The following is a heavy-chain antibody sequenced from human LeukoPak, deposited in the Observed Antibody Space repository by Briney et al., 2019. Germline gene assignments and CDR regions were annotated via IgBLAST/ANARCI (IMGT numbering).Heavy chain of an antibody. CDR1: GFTFSSYG. D-gene: IGHD6-13*01. J-gene: IGHJ4*02. CDR3: AKDYYGSSWALDY. V-gene: IGHV3-30*02. CDR2: IRYDGSNK. Sequence: GGSLRLSCAASGFTFSSYGMHWVRQAPGKGLEWVAFIRYDGSNKYYADSVKGRFTISRDNSKNTLHLQMNSLRAEDTAVYYCAKDYYGSSWALDYWGQGTLVTVSS.